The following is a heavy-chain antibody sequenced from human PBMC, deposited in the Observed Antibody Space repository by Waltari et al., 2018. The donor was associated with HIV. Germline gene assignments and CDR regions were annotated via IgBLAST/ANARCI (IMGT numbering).Heavy chain of an antibody. Sequence: QVQLQQWGAGLLKPSETLSLTCAVYGGSFSGYYWTWIRQPPGKGLEWIGEINHSGSTNYNPSLKSRVTISVDTSKNQFSLKLSSVTAADTAVYYCAGYSSGWYYGRVFDYWGQGTLVTVSS. J-gene: IGHJ4*02. CDR2: INHSGST. CDR3: AGYSSGWYYGRVFDY. V-gene: IGHV4-34*01. D-gene: IGHD6-19*01. CDR1: GGSFSGYY.